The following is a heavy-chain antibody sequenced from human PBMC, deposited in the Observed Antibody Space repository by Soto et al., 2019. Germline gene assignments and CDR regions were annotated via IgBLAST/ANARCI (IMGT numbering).Heavy chain of an antibody. V-gene: IGHV1-69*12. Sequence: QVQLVQSGAEVKKPGSSVKVSCKASGGTFSSYAISWVRQAPGQGREWMGGIIPIFGTANYAQKFQGRVTITADESTSPAYMELSSLRSEDTAVYYCASPYSSSSRDYYYGMDVWGQGTTVTVSS. J-gene: IGHJ6*02. CDR3: ASPYSSSSRDYYYGMDV. D-gene: IGHD6-6*01. CDR2: IIPIFGTA. CDR1: GGTFSSYA.